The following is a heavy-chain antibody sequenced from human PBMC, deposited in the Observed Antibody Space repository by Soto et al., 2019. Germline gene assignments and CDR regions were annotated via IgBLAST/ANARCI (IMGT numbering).Heavy chain of an antibody. V-gene: IGHV3-23*01. J-gene: IGHJ4*01. CDR2: ISGDGAIT. D-gene: IGHD3-10*01. CDR3: AKDDVSVVRGVLDF. CDR1: GLTFSGYA. Sequence: GGSLRLSCAASGLTFSGYAMAWVRQASGKGLEWVSSISGDGAITYYADSVKGRFTISRDNSRNTVYLQMNDLGAEDTALYYCAKDDVSVVRGVLDFWGQGTLVTVSS.